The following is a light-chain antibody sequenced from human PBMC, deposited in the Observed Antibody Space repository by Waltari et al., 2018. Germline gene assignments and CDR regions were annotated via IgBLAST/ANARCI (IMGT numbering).Light chain of an antibody. V-gene: IGKV1-5*03. Sequence: DIQMTQSPSTLSASVGYRVTISCRASQSVGNWLAWYQQKPGKAPKLLIYMASSLESGVPSRFSGSGSGTEFTLTISSLQPDDFATYSCQQYSSFSTFGQGTKVDI. J-gene: IGKJ2*01. CDR2: MAS. CDR1: QSVGNW. CDR3: QQYSSFST.